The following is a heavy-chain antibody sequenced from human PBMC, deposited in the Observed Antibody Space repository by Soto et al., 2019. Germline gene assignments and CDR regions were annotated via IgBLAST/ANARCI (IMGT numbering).Heavy chain of an antibody. Sequence: QVQLVQSGADLKKPGASVKVSCKTSGYTFSGHFLQWVRQAPGAGPEWMGWINPNTGNTKYGQKFEGRVTMTRDMSSSTAYMELTRLTVHDTAVYFCARAGSSCSGGSCAFAYWGQGSLVTVSS. CDR2: INPNTGNT. D-gene: IGHD2-15*01. CDR3: ARAGSSCSGGSCAFAY. CDR1: GYTFSGHF. J-gene: IGHJ4*02. V-gene: IGHV1-2*02.